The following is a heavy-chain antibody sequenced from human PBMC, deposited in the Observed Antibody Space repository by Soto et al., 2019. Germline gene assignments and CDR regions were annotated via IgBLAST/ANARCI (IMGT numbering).Heavy chain of an antibody. Sequence: PSETLSLTCTVSGGSINSGGYCWSWIRQHPGKGLDWIGCISYGGSTSYDPSLKSRVTISVDTSKNQFSLKLTSVTAADTAVYYCARGTPGPWVVTASLEYWGQGTLVTVSS. CDR1: GGSINSGGYC. V-gene: IGHV4-31*03. D-gene: IGHD2-21*02. CDR3: ARGTPGPWVVTASLEY. CDR2: ISYGGST. J-gene: IGHJ4*02.